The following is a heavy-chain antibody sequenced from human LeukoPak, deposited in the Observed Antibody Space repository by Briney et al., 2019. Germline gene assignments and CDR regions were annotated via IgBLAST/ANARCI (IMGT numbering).Heavy chain of an antibody. CDR1: GYTFTSYG. CDR3: AREARELRFLEWLPPMDV. Sequence: ASVKVSCKASGYTFTSYGISWVRQAPGQGLEWMGWISAYNGNTNYAQKLQGRVTMTTDTSTSTAYMELRSLRSDDTAVYYRAREARELRFLEWLPPMDVWGKGTTVTVSS. V-gene: IGHV1-18*01. J-gene: IGHJ6*04. D-gene: IGHD3-3*01. CDR2: ISAYNGNT.